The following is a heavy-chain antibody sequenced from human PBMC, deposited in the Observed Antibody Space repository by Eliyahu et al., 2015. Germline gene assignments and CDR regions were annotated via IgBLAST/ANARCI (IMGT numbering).Heavy chain of an antibody. J-gene: IGHJ4*02. V-gene: IGHV4-39*01. CDR3: ASPSGTMLGAALDY. CDR1: GGSIXDNNYA. D-gene: IGHD1-1*01. CDR2: GYYIGSS. Sequence: QLQLQESGPGVVKPSETLSLTCTVSGGSIXDNNYAWGWIRQTPGKGLEWIGSGYYIGSSYYNPSLKSRLSISVDTSKNQFFLKLTSVTAADTAVYYCASPSGTMLGAALDYWGQGTLVTVSS.